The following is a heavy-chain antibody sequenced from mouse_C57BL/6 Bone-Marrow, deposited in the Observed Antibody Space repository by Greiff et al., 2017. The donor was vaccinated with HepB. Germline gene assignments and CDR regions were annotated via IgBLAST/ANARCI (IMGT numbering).Heavy chain of an antibody. V-gene: IGHV5-2*01. D-gene: IGHD2-4*01. CDR3: ARRCDYDDGWYFDV. Sequence: EVQRVESGGGLVQPGESLKLSCESNEYEFPSHDMSWVRKTPEKRLELVAAINSDGGSTDYPDTMESRFIISRDNTKKTLYLQMSSLRSEDTALYYCARRCDYDDGWYFDVWGTGTTVTVSS. CDR1: EYEFPSHD. J-gene: IGHJ1*03. CDR2: INSDGGST.